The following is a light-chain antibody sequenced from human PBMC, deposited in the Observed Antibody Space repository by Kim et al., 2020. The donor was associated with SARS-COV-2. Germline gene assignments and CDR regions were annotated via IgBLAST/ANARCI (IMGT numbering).Light chain of an antibody. CDR3: QQYVSTPYT. J-gene: IGKJ2*01. CDR1: QSITNNF. CDR2: GAS. Sequence: LLLTQFPGTLSLSAGERVTLSCRAGQSITNNFLAWYQQRPGQAPRLLIHGASTRAAGIPERFSGSGSGTDFTLTISRLEPADSAVYYCQQYVSTPYTFGRGTKLEIK. V-gene: IGKV3-20*01.